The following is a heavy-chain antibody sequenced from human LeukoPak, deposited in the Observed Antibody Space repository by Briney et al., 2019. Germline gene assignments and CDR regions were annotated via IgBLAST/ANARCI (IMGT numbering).Heavy chain of an antibody. J-gene: IGHJ4*02. V-gene: IGHV1-8*01. Sequence: ASVKVSCKAFGYTFTNYDINWVRQATGQGLEWMGWMNPNSGNTGSAQKFQGRVSMTRNTSISTAYMELSSLRSEDTAVYYCAKGGVGVTPEFDYWGQGTLVTVSS. CDR1: GYTFTNYD. D-gene: IGHD1-26*01. CDR2: MNPNSGNT. CDR3: AKGGVGVTPEFDY.